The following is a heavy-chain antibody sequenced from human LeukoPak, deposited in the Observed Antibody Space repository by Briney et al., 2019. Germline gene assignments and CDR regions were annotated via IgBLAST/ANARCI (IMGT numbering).Heavy chain of an antibody. CDR3: AKDGRGSWPLDFDY. D-gene: IGHD2-15*01. CDR2: ISGGGGST. CDR1: GFTFSSYA. J-gene: IGHJ4*02. Sequence: PGGSLRLSCAASGFTFSSYAMSWVRQPPGKGLERVSAISGGGGSTYYADSVKGRITISRDNSKNTLYLQMNSLRAEDTAVYYCAKDGRGSWPLDFDYWGQGTLVTVSS. V-gene: IGHV3-23*01.